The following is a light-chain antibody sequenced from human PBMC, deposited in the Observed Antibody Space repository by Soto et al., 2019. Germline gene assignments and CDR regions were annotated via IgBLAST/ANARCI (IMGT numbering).Light chain of an antibody. CDR3: QLRSSWPPYT. J-gene: IGKJ2*01. Sequence: EFVLTQSPATLSLSPGEGASLSCWASQSVGTYMAWYQHKPGQPPRLLIYDASKRATGVPARFSGTGSGTNFTFTISSLEPADFALYFCQLRSSWPPYTFAQGTKVGIK. CDR2: DAS. CDR1: QSVGTY. V-gene: IGKV3-11*01.